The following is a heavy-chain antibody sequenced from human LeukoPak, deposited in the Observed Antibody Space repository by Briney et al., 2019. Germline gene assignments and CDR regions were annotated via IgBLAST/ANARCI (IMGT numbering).Heavy chain of an antibody. CDR3: ARDYGDGDDYGEYVDRSGWFDP. Sequence: GGSLRLSRAASVYTFSIYWVHWVSHAPEKGLVCVSRINRGGSSTSYADSLRGRFPNSRDNSKNTLYLQMKSVSSGDTGVCYCARDYGDGDDYGEYVDRSGWFDPWGQETLVTVSS. V-gene: IGHV3-74*01. D-gene: IGHD4-17*01. CDR1: VYTFSIYW. CDR2: INRGGSST. J-gene: IGHJ5*02.